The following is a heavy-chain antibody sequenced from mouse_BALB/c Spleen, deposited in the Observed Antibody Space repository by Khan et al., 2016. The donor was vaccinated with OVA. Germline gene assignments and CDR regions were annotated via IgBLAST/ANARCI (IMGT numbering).Heavy chain of an antibody. CDR1: GYTFTSYW. J-gene: IGHJ4*01. Sequence: DLVKPGASVKLSCRAAGYTFTSYWINWIKQRPGQGLEWIGRIAPGSGSTFYNEKFKAKAILTVDTSSSTAYIQFSSLSSEDSAVCFCAISNYYGSGLYAMDYWGQGTSVTVSS. CDR2: IAPGSGST. D-gene: IGHD1-1*01. V-gene: IGHV1S41*01. CDR3: AISNYYGSGLYAMDY.